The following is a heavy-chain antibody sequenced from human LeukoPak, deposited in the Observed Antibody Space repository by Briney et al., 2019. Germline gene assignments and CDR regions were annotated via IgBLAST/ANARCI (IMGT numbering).Heavy chain of an antibody. J-gene: IGHJ4*02. CDR3: ARVGGHSGSNYFVDY. CDR1: GFTFSSSE. V-gene: IGHV3-48*03. D-gene: IGHD1-26*01. Sequence: SGGSLRLSCAATGFTFSSSEMNWVRQAPGKGLEWVSYIRNSGSIIHYADSVKGRFTISRDNAKNSLSLQMNSLRAEDTAVYYCARVGGHSGSNYFVDYWGQGTLVTVSS. CDR2: IRNSGSII.